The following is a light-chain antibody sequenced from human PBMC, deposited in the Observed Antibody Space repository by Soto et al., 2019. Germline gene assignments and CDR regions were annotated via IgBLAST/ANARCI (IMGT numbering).Light chain of an antibody. CDR3: QQYGSSPPGKT. Sequence: EIVLTQSPGTLSLSPGERATLSCRASQSVISNYLAWYQQKPGQAPRLLIYGASSRATGIPDRFSGSGSGTDFTLTISRLEPEDFAVDYCQQYGSSPPGKTFGHGTKVEIK. J-gene: IGKJ1*01. V-gene: IGKV3-20*01. CDR1: QSVISNY. CDR2: GAS.